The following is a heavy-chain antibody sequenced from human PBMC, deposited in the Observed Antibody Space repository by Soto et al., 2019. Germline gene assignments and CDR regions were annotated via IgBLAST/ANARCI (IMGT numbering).Heavy chain of an antibody. Sequence: QVQLVQSGAEVKKPGASVKVSCKASGYTFTSYGISWVRQAPGHGLEWMGWISAYNGNTNYAQKLQGRGTMTTDTSTSTADMELRRLRSDDKPVYYCARDLSMPSLSDYWGQGTLVTVSS. J-gene: IGHJ4*02. CDR3: ARDLSMPSLSDY. CDR2: ISAYNGNT. CDR1: GYTFTSYG. V-gene: IGHV1-18*01. D-gene: IGHD2-2*01.